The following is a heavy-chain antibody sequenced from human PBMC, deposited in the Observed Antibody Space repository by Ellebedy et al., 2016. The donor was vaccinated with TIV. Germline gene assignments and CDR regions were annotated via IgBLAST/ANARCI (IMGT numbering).Heavy chain of an antibody. Sequence: GGSLRLXCAASGFTFSSYAMSWVRQAPGKGLEWVSVISGSGGSTYYADSVKGRFTISRDNSKNTLYLQMNSLRAEDTAVYYCAKDTRADYGSGSCTIEYWGQGTLVTVSS. J-gene: IGHJ4*02. CDR1: GFTFSSYA. CDR3: AKDTRADYGSGSCTIEY. V-gene: IGHV3-23*01. D-gene: IGHD3-10*01. CDR2: ISGSGGST.